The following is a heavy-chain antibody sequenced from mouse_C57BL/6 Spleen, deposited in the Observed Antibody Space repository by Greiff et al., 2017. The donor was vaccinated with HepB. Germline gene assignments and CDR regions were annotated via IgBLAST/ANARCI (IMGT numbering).Heavy chain of an antibody. CDR1: GYTFTSYD. CDR2: IYPRDGST. Sequence: VQLQQSGPELVKPGASVKLSCKASGYTFTSYDINWVKHRPGQGLEWIGWIYPRDGSTNHNEKFKGKATLTVETSSSTAYRELHSLTSEDSAVYLCARSLGREDSYWGQGTTLTVSS. CDR3: ARSLGREDSY. D-gene: IGHD4-1*01. V-gene: IGHV1-85*01. J-gene: IGHJ2*01.